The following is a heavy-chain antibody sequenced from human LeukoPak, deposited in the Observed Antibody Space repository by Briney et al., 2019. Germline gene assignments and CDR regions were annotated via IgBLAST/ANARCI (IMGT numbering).Heavy chain of an antibody. V-gene: IGHV4-4*02. CDR3: ARAVCSGGSCYGNYYYYGMDV. CDR2: IYHSGST. Sequence: SGTLSLTCAVSGGSISSSNWWSWVRQPPGKGLEWIGEIYHSGSTNYNPSLKSRVTISVDKSKNQFPLKLSSVTAADTAVYYCARAVCSGGSCYGNYYYYGMDVWGKGTTVTVSS. D-gene: IGHD2-15*01. J-gene: IGHJ6*04. CDR1: GGSISSSNW.